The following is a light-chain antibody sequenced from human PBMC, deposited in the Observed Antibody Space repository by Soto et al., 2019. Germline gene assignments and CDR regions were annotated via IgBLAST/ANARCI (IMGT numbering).Light chain of an antibody. CDR3: SSYTTSNTRQIV. CDR2: DVR. J-gene: IGLJ1*01. Sequence: QSLLTQPASVSGSPGQSITISCTGTSNDVGGYNYVSWYQHHPGKAPKLMIFDVRNRPSGVSNRFSGSKSGNTASLTISGLQPEDEADYYCSSYTTSNTRQIVFGTGTKVTVL. CDR1: SNDVGGYNY. V-gene: IGLV2-14*03.